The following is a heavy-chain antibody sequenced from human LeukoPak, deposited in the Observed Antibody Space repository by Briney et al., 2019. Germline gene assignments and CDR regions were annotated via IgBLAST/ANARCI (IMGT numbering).Heavy chain of an antibody. J-gene: IGHJ3*02. Sequence: GASVKVSCKASGGTFSSYAISWVRQAPGQGLEWMGGIIPIFGTANYAQKFQGRVTITTDESTSTAYMELSSLRSEDTAVYFCARDRHRYRGTNGDGDAFDIWGQGTMVTVTS. V-gene: IGHV1-69*05. CDR1: GGTFSSYA. CDR2: IIPIFGTA. CDR3: ARDRHRYRGTNGDGDAFDI. D-gene: IGHD1-7*01.